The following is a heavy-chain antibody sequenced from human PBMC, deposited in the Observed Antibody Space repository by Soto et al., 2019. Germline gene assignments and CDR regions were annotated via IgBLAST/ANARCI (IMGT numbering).Heavy chain of an antibody. D-gene: IGHD1-26*01. Sequence: SETLSLTCTVSGGSISSHYLSWVRQAPGKGLEWIGHIYYRGSTNYNPSLRSRSTISVDTSENQFSLKLNSVNTADTAVYYCARDGREASGMDVWGQGTTVTVSS. CDR2: IYYRGST. CDR3: ARDGREASGMDV. J-gene: IGHJ6*02. CDR1: GGSISSHY. V-gene: IGHV4-59*11.